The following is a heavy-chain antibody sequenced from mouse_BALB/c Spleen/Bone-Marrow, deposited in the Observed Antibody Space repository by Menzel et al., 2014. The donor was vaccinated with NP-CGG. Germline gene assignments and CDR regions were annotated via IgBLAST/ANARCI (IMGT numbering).Heavy chain of an antibody. CDR2: INPSSAYT. J-gene: IGHJ4*01. CDR1: GYTFTRYT. Sequence: QVQLQQSGAELARPGASVKMSCQASGYTFTRYTMHWEKQRLGQGLEWIGYINPSSAYTNYNQKFKDKATLTADKSSSTAYMQLSSLTSEDSAVYYCTIRYYAMDYWGQGTSVTVSS. CDR3: TIRYYAMDY. D-gene: IGHD1-1*01. V-gene: IGHV1-4*01.